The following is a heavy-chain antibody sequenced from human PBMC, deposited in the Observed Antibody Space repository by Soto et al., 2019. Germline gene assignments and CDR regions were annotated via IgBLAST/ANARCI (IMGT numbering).Heavy chain of an antibody. Sequence: QVQLVQSGAEVRKPGASVKVSCKASGYTFNNYFMHWVRQAPAQGLEWMGVITPCSGSTTYAQRFQGRLTMTRDTSTSTVYMELRSLRSEDTAVYFCARDLVPIWNYVGLAPGAQHWFDPWGQGTLVTVSS. D-gene: IGHD1-7*01. CDR1: GYTFNNYF. V-gene: IGHV1-46*02. CDR2: ITPCSGST. J-gene: IGHJ5*02. CDR3: ARDLVPIWNYVGLAPGAQHWFDP.